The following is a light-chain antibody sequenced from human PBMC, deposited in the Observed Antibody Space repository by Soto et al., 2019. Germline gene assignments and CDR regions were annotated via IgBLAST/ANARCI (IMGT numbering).Light chain of an antibody. CDR2: EDK. Sequence: NFMLTQPHSVSESPGKTVTISCTRSSGSIASTYVQWYQQRPGSSPTTVIYEDKQRPSGVPDRFSGSIDSSSNSASLTISGLKTEDEADYYCQSYDSSISVFGTGTKLTVL. CDR1: SGSIASTY. J-gene: IGLJ1*01. V-gene: IGLV6-57*01. CDR3: QSYDSSISV.